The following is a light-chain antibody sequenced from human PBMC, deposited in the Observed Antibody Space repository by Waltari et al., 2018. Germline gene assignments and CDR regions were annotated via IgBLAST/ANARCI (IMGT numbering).Light chain of an antibody. V-gene: IGLV7-43*01. J-gene: IGLJ3*02. CDR3: LLYYGGAQV. CDR1: TGAVTSGFY. Sequence: QTVVTQEPSLTVSPGGTVTLTCASSTGAVTSGFYPSWFQQKPGQPPRALIYSTNNKHSWTPARCSGSLLVGKAALTLSGVQVEDEAEYYCLLYYGGAQVFGGGTKLTVL. CDR2: STN.